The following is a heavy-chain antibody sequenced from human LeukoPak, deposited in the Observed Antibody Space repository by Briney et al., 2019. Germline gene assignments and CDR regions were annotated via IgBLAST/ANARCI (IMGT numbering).Heavy chain of an antibody. CDR1: GGSISSSSYY. V-gene: IGHV4-39*01. CDR3: ARGWYGPFDY. J-gene: IGHJ4*02. Sequence: SETLSLTCTVSGGSISSSSYYWGWIRQPPGKGLEWIGNIYYSGSTYYNPSLKSRVTISVDTSNNQFSLKLSSVTAADTAVYYCARGWYGPFDYWGQGTLVTVSS. CDR2: IYYSGST. D-gene: IGHD2-15*01.